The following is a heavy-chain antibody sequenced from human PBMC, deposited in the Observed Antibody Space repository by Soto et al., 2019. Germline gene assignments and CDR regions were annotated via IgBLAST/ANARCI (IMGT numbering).Heavy chain of an antibody. V-gene: IGHV4-39*01. J-gene: IGHJ4*02. CDR3: ARGVDYYGSGSYYSRQHFDY. D-gene: IGHD3-10*01. CDR2: IYYSGST. Sequence: SETLSLTCTVSGGSIITSTYYWGWIRQAPGKGLEWIGSIYYSGSTYYTPSLKSRATISVDTSKNQFSLNLRSVTAADTAVYYCARGVDYYGSGSYYSRQHFDYWGQGALVTVSS. CDR1: GGSIITSTYY.